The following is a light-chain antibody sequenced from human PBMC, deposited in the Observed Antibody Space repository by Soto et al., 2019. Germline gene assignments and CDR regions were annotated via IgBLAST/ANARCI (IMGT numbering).Light chain of an antibody. J-gene: IGKJ4*01. CDR3: QQRSNWTLT. CDR1: QSVSNNY. CDR2: DAS. V-gene: IGKV3-11*01. Sequence: EIVMTQSPATLSVSAGERATLSCRASQSVSNNYLAWYQQKPGKAPRLLIYDASNTATGIPARFSGSGSGTDFTLTISSLQPEDFAVYYCQQRSNWTLTFGGGTKVDNK.